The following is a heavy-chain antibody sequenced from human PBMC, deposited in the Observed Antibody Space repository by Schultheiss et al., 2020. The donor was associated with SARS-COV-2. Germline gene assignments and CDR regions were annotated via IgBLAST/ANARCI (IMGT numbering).Heavy chain of an antibody. CDR1: GFTFSSYG. CDR2: IWYDGSDK. J-gene: IGHJ3*02. V-gene: IGHV3-33*01. CDR3: ARSEWELGAFDI. D-gene: IGHD1-26*01. Sequence: GGSLRLSCAASGFTFSSYGMHWVRQAPDKGLEWVAVIWYDGSDKYYVDSVKGRFTISRDNSDNTLYLQMNSLRAEDTAVYFCARSEWELGAFDIWGQGTMVTVSS.